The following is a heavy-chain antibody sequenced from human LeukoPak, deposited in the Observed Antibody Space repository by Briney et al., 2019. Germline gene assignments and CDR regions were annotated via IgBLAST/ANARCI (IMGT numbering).Heavy chain of an antibody. Sequence: GGSLRLSCAASRFTVSSSYMNWARQAPGKGLEWVSLIDSGGYTYYADSVKGRFTISRDNSKNTLYLQMSSLRVEDTAVYYCARGGSGWYAFDSWGQGTLVTVSS. CDR2: IDSGGYT. D-gene: IGHD6-19*01. V-gene: IGHV3-66*01. CDR1: RFTVSSSY. J-gene: IGHJ4*02. CDR3: ARGGSGWYAFDS.